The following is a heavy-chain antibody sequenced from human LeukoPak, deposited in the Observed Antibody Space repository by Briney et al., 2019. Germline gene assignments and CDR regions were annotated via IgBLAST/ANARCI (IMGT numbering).Heavy chain of an antibody. CDR1: GFTFSSYA. CDR2: TSGSGGST. V-gene: IGHV3-23*01. CDR3: AKDREWFGDLLVDY. Sequence: GGSLRLSCAASGFTFSSYAMSWVRQAPGKGLEWVSATSGSGGSTYYADSVKGRFTISRDNSKNTLYLQMNSLRAEDTAVYHCAKDREWFGDLLVDYWGQGTLVTVSS. J-gene: IGHJ4*02. D-gene: IGHD3-10*01.